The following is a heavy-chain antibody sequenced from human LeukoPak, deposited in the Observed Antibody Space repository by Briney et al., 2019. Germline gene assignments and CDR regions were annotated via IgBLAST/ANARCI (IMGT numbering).Heavy chain of an antibody. CDR3: ARGGQGAVDY. D-gene: IGHD3-16*01. CDR2: VNTDGSAT. V-gene: IGHV3-74*01. Sequence: PGGSLRLSCAASGFTFSSNWMHWVRQAPGKGLVWVSYVNTDGSATTYADSVKGRFTICRDNAKNTLYPQMNSLRAEDTAVYYCARGGQGAVDYWGQGTLVTVSS. CDR1: GFTFSSNW. J-gene: IGHJ4*02.